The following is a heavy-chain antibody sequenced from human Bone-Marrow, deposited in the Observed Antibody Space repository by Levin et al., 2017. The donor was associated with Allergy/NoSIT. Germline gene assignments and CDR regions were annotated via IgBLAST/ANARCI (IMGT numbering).Heavy chain of an antibody. Sequence: LSLTCAASGFTFSDYYMSWIRQAPGKGLEWVSYISNSGITIYYADSVKGRFTISRDNAKNSLYLQMNSLRAEDTAVYYCARVKGSYSIDYWGQGTLVTVSS. CDR3: ARVKGSYSIDY. J-gene: IGHJ4*02. CDR1: GFTFSDYY. V-gene: IGHV3-11*01. D-gene: IGHD3-10*01. CDR2: ISNSGITI.